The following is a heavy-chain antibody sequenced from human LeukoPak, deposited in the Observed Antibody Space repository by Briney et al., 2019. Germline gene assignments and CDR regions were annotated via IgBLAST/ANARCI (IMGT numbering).Heavy chain of an antibody. V-gene: IGHV1-69*05. CDR1: GGTLSSYA. D-gene: IGHD3-3*01. CDR2: IIPIFGTA. J-gene: IGHJ4*02. Sequence: SVKVSCKASGGTLSSYAISWVRQAPGQGLEWMGRIIPIFGTANYAQKFQGRVTITTDESTSTAYMELSSLRSEDAAVYYCATGYDFWSGYYRVGGSLDYWGQGTLVTVSS. CDR3: ATGYDFWSGYYRVGGSLDY.